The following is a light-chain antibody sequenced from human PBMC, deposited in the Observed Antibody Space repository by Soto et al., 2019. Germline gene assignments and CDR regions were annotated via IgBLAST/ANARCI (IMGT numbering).Light chain of an antibody. CDR2: DAS. CDR3: QQFDSLPFT. CDR1: QDISSS. J-gene: IGKJ2*01. Sequence: DIQMTQSPSSLSASVGDRVTITCQASQDISSSLNWYQQKPGRAPKLLIFDASDLQRGVPSRFSGSGSGTDFTLTISSLQPADIATYHCQQFDSLPFTFGQGPKLEIK. V-gene: IGKV1-33*01.